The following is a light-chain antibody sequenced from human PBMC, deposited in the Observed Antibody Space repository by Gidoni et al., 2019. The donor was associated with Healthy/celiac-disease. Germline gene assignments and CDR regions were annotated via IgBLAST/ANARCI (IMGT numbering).Light chain of an antibody. CDR2: DAS. CDR1: QRVSSY. Sequence: EIVSTQSPATLSLSPGERATLSCRASQRVSSYLAWYQQKPGQAPRLLIYDASNRATGITARFSGSGSGTDFTLTISSLEPEDFAVYYCQQRSNWPLTFGPGTKVDIK. V-gene: IGKV3-11*01. J-gene: IGKJ3*01. CDR3: QQRSNWPLT.